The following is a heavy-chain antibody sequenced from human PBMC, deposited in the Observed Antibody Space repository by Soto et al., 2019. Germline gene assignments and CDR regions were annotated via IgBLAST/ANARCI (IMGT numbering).Heavy chain of an antibody. CDR2: IYHNGSP. J-gene: IGHJ6*02. Sequence: KPSECLSLTCSVSGGTISSADYYWSWIRQHPGKGLEWIGYIYHNGSPYYNPSLKSRVTISVDRSKNQFSLKLSSVTAADTAVYYCARVPDVWGQGTTVTVSS. CDR1: GGTISSADYY. V-gene: IGHV4-30-2*01. CDR3: ARVPDV.